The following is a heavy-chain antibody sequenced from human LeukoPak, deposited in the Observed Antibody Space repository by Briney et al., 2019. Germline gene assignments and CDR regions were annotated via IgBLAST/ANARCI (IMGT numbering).Heavy chain of an antibody. CDR1: GGSISRYY. J-gene: IGHJ4*02. D-gene: IGHD4-17*01. Sequence: SETLSLTCTVSGGSISRYYWSWIRQPPGKGLEWIGYIYYSGSTNYNPSLKSRVTISVDTSKNQFSLKLSSVTAADTAVYYCAREPYGDYNPHFDYWGQGTLVTVSS. V-gene: IGHV4-59*01. CDR3: AREPYGDYNPHFDY. CDR2: IYYSGST.